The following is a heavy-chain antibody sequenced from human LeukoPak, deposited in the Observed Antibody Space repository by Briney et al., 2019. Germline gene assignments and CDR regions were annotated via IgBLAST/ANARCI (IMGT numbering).Heavy chain of an antibody. CDR3: ARDFNTFDY. Sequence: PSETLSLTCAVYGGSFSGYYWSWIRQPPGKGLEWIGRIYTSGSTNYNPSLKSRVTISVDTSKNQFSLKLSSVTAADTAVYYCARDFNTFDYWGQGTLVTVSS. CDR1: GGSFSGYY. J-gene: IGHJ4*02. V-gene: IGHV4-59*10. D-gene: IGHD2/OR15-2a*01. CDR2: IYTSGST.